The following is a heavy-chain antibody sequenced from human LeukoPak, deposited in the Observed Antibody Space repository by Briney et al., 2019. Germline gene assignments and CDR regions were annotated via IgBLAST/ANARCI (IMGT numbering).Heavy chain of an antibody. CDR2: IKQDGSEK. CDR1: GFTYSSYW. Sequence: PGGSLRLSCAASGFTYSSYWMSWVRQAPGKGLEWVANIKQDGSEKYYVDSVKGRFTISRDNAKNSLYLQMNSLRAEDTAVYYCARDRGYYDFWSGYYTGMGLDPWGQGTLVTVSS. CDR3: ARDRGYYDFWSGYYTGMGLDP. D-gene: IGHD3-3*01. V-gene: IGHV3-7*01. J-gene: IGHJ5*02.